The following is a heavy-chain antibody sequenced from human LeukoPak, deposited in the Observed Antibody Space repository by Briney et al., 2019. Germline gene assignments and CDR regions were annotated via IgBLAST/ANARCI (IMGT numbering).Heavy chain of an antibody. D-gene: IGHD6-19*01. J-gene: IGHJ4*01. V-gene: IGHV3-23*01. CDR2: LSGSGITT. Sequence: SGGSLRLSCAASGFTFSNSAMSWVRQAPGKGLEWVSTLSGSGITTYYADSVKGRFTISRHNSKNTLYLQMNSLRAEDTAVYYCAKGIYSSGWSYFDYWGHGTLVTVSS. CDR1: GFTFSNSA. CDR3: AKGIYSSGWSYFDY.